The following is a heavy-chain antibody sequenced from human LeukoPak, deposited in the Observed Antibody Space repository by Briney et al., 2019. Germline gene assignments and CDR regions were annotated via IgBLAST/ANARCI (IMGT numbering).Heavy chain of an antibody. Sequence: PGGSLRLSCAASGFTFSSHGMNWVRQAPGKGLEWVSGISGSGGNTYYADSVKGRFTISRDNSKNTLYLQMNSLRAEDTAVYYCTRGDLVGVTGRAYQHWGQGTLATVSS. D-gene: IGHD1-26*01. V-gene: IGHV3-23*01. CDR1: GFTFSSHG. J-gene: IGHJ1*01. CDR3: TRGDLVGVTGRAYQH. CDR2: ISGSGGNT.